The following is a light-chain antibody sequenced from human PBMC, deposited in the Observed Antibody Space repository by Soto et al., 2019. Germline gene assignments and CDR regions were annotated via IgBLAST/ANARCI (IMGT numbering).Light chain of an antibody. CDR1: SGDVGGYYY. CDR3: SSYTAGGTI. J-gene: IGLJ1*01. CDR2: EVS. Sequence: QSALTQPRSVSGSPGQSITISCTGTSGDVGGYYYVSWYQQLPGKAPKLMISEVSNRPSGVSNRFSGSKSGNTASLTISGLQAEDEADYYCSSYTAGGTIFGTGTKLTVL. V-gene: IGLV2-14*01.